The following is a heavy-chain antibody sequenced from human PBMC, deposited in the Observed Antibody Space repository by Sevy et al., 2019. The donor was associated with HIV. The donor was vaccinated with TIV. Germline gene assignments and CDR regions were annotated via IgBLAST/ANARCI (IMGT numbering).Heavy chain of an antibody. CDR1: GFTFTGYA. V-gene: IGHV3-23*01. D-gene: IGHD3-22*01. Sequence: GGSLRLSCKPSGFTFTGYAMSWVRQAPGKGLEWVSTIYGSGGATYYADSVKGRFTISRDNSKNTLYLQMNSLRIEDTAVYYCAGGRYDSSGSFDAFDIWGQGTMVTVSS. CDR2: IYGSGGAT. J-gene: IGHJ3*02. CDR3: AGGRYDSSGSFDAFDI.